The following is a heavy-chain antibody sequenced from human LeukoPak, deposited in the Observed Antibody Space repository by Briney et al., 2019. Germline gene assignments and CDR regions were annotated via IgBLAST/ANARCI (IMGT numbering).Heavy chain of an antibody. CDR3: ARVNPRDSEEDIVLMVYAVNWFDP. V-gene: IGHV3-23*01. CDR2: ISGSGGST. J-gene: IGHJ5*02. CDR1: GFTFSSYA. Sequence: GGSLRLSCAASGFTFSSYAMSWVRQAPGKGLEWVSAISGSGGSTYYADSVKGRFTISRDNAKNSLYLQMNSLRAEDTVVYYCARVNPRDSEEDIVLMVYAVNWFDPWGQGTLVTVSS. D-gene: IGHD2-8*01.